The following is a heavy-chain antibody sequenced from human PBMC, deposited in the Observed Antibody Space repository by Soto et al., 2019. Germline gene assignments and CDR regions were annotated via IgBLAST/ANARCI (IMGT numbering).Heavy chain of an antibody. CDR2: IYYSGDT. V-gene: IGHV4-39*01. CDR3: AGLQVPGNFDY. CDR1: GGSIRSSNYY. Sequence: ETLSLTCTVSGGSIRSSNYYWAWVRQPPGKGLEWIANIYYSGDTYFHPSLRSRLTVSVDTSKNQFSLKLSSLTAADTAMYYCAGLQVPGNFDYWGQGTLVTVSS. J-gene: IGHJ4*02. D-gene: IGHD6-13*01.